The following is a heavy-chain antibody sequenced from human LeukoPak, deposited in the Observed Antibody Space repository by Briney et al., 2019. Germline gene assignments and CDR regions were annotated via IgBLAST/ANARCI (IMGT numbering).Heavy chain of an antibody. V-gene: IGHV4-59*01. CDR1: GGSISSYY. D-gene: IGHD2/OR15-2a*01. CDR3: AGVEEYYFDY. Sequence: SETLSLTCTVSGGSISSYYWSWIRRPPGKGLEWIGYIYYSGSPNYNPSLKSRVTISVDTSKNQFSLKLSSVTAADTAVYYCAGVEEYYFDYWGQGTLVTVSS. CDR2: IYYSGSP. J-gene: IGHJ4*02.